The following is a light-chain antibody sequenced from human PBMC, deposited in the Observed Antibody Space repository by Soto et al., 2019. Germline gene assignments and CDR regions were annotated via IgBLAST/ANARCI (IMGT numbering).Light chain of an antibody. CDR3: QVWDSSTV. Sequence: SYELTQPLSVSVALGQTARITCGGSHIGSINVHWYQQKPGQAPVLVIYSNTNRPSGIPERFSGSNSGDTATLTISRAQAGDEADYYCQVWDSSTVFGGGTKLTVL. V-gene: IGLV3-9*01. J-gene: IGLJ3*02. CDR1: HIGSIN. CDR2: SNT.